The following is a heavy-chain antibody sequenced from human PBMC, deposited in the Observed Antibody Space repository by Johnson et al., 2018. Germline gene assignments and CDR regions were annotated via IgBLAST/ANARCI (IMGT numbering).Heavy chain of an antibody. V-gene: IGHV3-7*01. CDR3: ARFLEYYAAYYYYGMDV. J-gene: IGHJ6*02. D-gene: IGHD3-3*01. CDR1: GFTVSSNY. Sequence: VQLVESGGGLIQPGWSLRPACAASGFTVSSNYMSWVRQAPGKGLEWVANIKQDGREKYDGDSVKGGLTISRDNAKNSLYLQMNSLRAEDTAVYYCARFLEYYAAYYYYGMDVWGQGTTVTVSS. CDR2: IKQDGREK.